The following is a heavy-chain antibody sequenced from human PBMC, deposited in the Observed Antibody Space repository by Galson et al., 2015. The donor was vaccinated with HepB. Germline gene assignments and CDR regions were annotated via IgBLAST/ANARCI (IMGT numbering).Heavy chain of an antibody. D-gene: IGHD3-10*01. CDR2: ISSSSSYT. J-gene: IGHJ4*02. CDR1: GFTFSDYY. CDR3: ARDRYGSGSYWGY. Sequence: SLRLSCAASGFTFSDYYMSWIRQAPGKGLEWVSYISSSSSYTNYADSVKGRFTISRDNAKNSLYLQMNSLRAEDTAVYYCARDRYGSGSYWGYWGQGTLVTGSS. V-gene: IGHV3-11*05.